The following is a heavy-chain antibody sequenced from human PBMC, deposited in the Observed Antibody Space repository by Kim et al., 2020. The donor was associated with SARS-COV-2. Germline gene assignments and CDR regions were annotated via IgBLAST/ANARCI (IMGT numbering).Heavy chain of an antibody. CDR3: AIGILVGPGMDV. V-gene: IGHV4-34*01. J-gene: IGHJ6*02. D-gene: IGHD2-15*01. Sequence: NYNPSLKSRVTISVDTSKNQFSLKLSSVTAADTAVYYCAIGILVGPGMDVWGQGTTVTVSS.